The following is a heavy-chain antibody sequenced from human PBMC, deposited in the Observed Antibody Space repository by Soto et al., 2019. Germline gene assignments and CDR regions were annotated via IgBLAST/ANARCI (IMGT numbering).Heavy chain of an antibody. CDR2: ISGSGIST. Sequence: EVQLLESGGGLVQPGGSLRLSCAASGFTFSSYAMSWVRQAPGKGLEWVSAISGSGISTYYADSVKGRFTISRDNSKNTLYLQMNSLRAEDTTVYYCAKEYEYSSGWERIDYWGQGTLVTVSS. D-gene: IGHD6-19*01. CDR1: GFTFSSYA. V-gene: IGHV3-23*01. CDR3: AKEYEYSSGWERIDY. J-gene: IGHJ4*02.